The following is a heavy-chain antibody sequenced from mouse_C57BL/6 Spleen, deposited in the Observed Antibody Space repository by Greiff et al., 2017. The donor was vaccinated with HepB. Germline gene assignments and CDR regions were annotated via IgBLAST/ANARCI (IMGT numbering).Heavy chain of an antibody. V-gene: IGHV5-9*01. D-gene: IGHD1-1*01. CDR2: ISGGGGNT. Sequence: DVMLVESGGGLVKPGGSLKLSCAASGFTFSSYTMSWVRQTPEKRLEWVATISGGGGNTYYPDSVKGRFTISRDNAKNTLYLQMSSLRSEDTALYYGARQRIYGSSYVFAYWGQGTLVTVSA. CDR1: GFTFSSYT. J-gene: IGHJ3*01. CDR3: ARQRIYGSSYVFAY.